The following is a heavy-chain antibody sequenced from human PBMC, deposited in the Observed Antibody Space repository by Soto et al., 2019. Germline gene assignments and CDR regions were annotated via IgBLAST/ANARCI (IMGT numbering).Heavy chain of an antibody. D-gene: IGHD6-25*01. CDR1: GYTFTSFG. CDR2: VNTYNGNT. V-gene: IGHV1-18*04. CDR3: ATGVEGIAAHAT. Sequence: ASVKVSCKASGYTFTSFGVNWVRQAPGHGLEWIGLVNTYNGNTKYSQKFQGRITMTTDTSTSTAYMEVGSLRSDDTAIYYCATGVEGIAAHATWGQGTPVTVSS. J-gene: IGHJ5*02.